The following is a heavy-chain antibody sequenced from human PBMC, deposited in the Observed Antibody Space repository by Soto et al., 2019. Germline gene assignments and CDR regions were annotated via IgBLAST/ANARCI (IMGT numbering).Heavy chain of an antibody. CDR1: GYSFTSYG. CDR3: ARDLAYIREY. V-gene: IGHV1-18*01. CDR2: ISAYNGNT. J-gene: IGHJ4*02. Sequence: ASVKVSCKASGYSFTSYGISWVRQAPGQGLEWMGWISAYNGNTNYAQKLQGRVTMTTDTSTNTAYLGVRNLRSDDTAVYYCARDLAYIREYWGQGTLVTVSS. D-gene: IGHD3-10*01.